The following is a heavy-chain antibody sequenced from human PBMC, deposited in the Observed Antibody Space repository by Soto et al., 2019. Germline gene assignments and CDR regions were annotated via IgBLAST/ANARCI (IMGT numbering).Heavy chain of an antibody. V-gene: IGHV3-23*01. CDR2: IRAGGHST. J-gene: IGHJ4*02. Sequence: EVQLLESGGGLVQPGGSLRLSCAASGFTFSIYDMSWARQATGKGLEWVSTIRAGGHSTYYADSVKGRFTLSRYDSKNTVYLQMNGLRVEDTAIYYCAKGACLDYWGQGTLVTVSS. CDR1: GFTFSIYD. CDR3: AKGACLDY.